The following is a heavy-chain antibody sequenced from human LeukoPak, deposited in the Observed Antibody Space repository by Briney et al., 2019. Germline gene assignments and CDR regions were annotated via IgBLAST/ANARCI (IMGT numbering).Heavy chain of an antibody. Sequence: SETLSLTCTVSGGSISSYYWSWIRQPPGKGLEWIGSIYHSGSTYYNSSLKSRVTISVDTSKNQFSLKLSSVTAADTAVYYCAFAAMVAFDIWGQGTMVTVSS. CDR1: GGSISSYY. CDR3: AFAAMVAFDI. D-gene: IGHD2-2*01. CDR2: IYHSGST. J-gene: IGHJ3*02. V-gene: IGHV4-59*04.